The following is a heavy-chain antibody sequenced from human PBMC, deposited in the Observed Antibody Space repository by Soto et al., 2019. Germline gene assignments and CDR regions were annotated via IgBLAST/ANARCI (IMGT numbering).Heavy chain of an antibody. CDR1: GFTFSSYA. CDR3: ANPSSGWDPFDY. J-gene: IGHJ4*02. D-gene: IGHD6-19*01. CDR2: ISGSGGST. V-gene: IGHV3-23*01. Sequence: GGSLRLSCAASGFTFSSYAMNWVRQAPGKGLEWVSSISGSGGSTYYADSVKGRFTISRDNSKNTLYLQMNSLRAEDTAVYYCANPSSGWDPFDYWGQGTLVTVSS.